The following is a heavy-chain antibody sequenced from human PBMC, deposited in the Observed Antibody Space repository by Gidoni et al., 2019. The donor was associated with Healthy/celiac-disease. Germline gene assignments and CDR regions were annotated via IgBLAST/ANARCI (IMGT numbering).Heavy chain of an antibody. CDR3: ARGRLQDYFDC. CDR1: GFTFSSYA. J-gene: IGHJ4*02. V-gene: IGHV3-23*01. Sequence: EVQLLESGGGLVQPGGSLRLSCAASGFTFSSYAMSWVRQAPGKGLEWVSAISGTGGSTYYADSVKGRFTISRDNSKNTLYLQVNSLRAEDTAVYYCARGRLQDYFDCWGQGTLVTVSS. D-gene: IGHD2-21*01. CDR2: ISGTGGST.